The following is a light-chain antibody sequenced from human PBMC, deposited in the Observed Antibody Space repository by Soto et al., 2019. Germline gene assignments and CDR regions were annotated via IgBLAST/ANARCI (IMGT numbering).Light chain of an antibody. V-gene: IGKV1-39*01. J-gene: IGKJ1*01. CDR3: QQSYSIHLT. Sequence: DIQMTQSPPSLSASIGDRVAITCRASQNISTYLNWYQQRPGRAPKVLIYGAPRLQSGVPSRFTASGSGTDFSLAISRLQPEDFATYYCQQSYSIHLTLGQGTKVDIK. CDR2: GAP. CDR1: QNISTY.